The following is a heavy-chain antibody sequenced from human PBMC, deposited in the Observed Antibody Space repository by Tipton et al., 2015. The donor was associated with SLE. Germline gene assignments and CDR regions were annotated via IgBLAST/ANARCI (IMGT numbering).Heavy chain of an antibody. Sequence: SLRLSCLASGFTFRSYWMTWVRQAPGKGLEWVGNIDQDGSDKTYVDSVRGRFTISRDNAKSSPFLQMNSLRAEDTAVYYCARQGGEWLFYYYGMDVWGQGTTVTVSS. D-gene: IGHD3-3*01. V-gene: IGHV3-7*01. CDR2: IDQDGSDK. CDR3: ARQGGEWLFYYYGMDV. CDR1: GFTFRSYW. J-gene: IGHJ6*02.